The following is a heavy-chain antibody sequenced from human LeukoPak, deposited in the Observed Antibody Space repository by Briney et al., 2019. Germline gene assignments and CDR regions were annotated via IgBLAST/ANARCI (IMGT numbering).Heavy chain of an antibody. Sequence: ASVKVSCKASGYTFTGYYMHWVRQAPGQGLEWMGWINPNSGNTGYAQKFQGRVTMTRNTSISTAYMELSSLRSEDTAVYYCARGRTAKVLLWFGELFPKRDAFDIWGQGTMVTVSS. CDR2: INPNSGNT. J-gene: IGHJ3*02. CDR1: GYTFTGYY. CDR3: ARGRTAKVLLWFGELFPKRDAFDI. V-gene: IGHV1-8*02. D-gene: IGHD3-10*01.